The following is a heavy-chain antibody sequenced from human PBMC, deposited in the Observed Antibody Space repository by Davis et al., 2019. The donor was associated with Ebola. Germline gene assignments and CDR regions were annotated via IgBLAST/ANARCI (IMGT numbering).Heavy chain of an antibody. Sequence: SETLSLTCAVYGGSFSGYYWSWIRQPPGKGLEWIGEINHSGSTNYNPSLKSRVTISVDTSKNQFSLKLSSVTAADTAVYYCARGNSGWLNYWGQGALVTVSS. CDR1: GGSFSGYY. CDR2: INHSGST. V-gene: IGHV4-34*01. J-gene: IGHJ4*02. D-gene: IGHD6-19*01. CDR3: ARGNSGWLNY.